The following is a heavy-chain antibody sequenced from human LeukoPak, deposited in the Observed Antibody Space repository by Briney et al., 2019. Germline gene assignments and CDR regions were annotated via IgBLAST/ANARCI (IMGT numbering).Heavy chain of an antibody. CDR2: IYYSGNT. J-gene: IGHJ5*02. Sequence: SETLSLTCTVSGVSISSSNSYWGWIRQPPGKGLEWIGSIYYSGNTYYNASLKSQVSISIDTSKNQFSLRLTSVTAADTAVYYCARGDKQLVFNRNKGGFDPWGQGTLVTVSS. CDR1: GVSISSSNSY. V-gene: IGHV4-39*01. D-gene: IGHD6-13*01. CDR3: ARGDKQLVFNRNKGGFDP.